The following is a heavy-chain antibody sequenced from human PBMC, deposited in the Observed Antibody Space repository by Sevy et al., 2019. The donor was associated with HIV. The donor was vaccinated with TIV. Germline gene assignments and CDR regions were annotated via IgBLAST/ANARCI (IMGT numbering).Heavy chain of an antibody. CDR3: ARDRGITIFVDYYYGMDV. CDR2: IWYDGSNK. Sequence: GGSLRLSCAASGFTFSSYGMHWVRQAPGKGLEWVAVIWYDGSNKYYADSVKGRFTISRDNSKNTLCLKMNSLRAEDTAVYYCARDRGITIFVDYYYGMDVLGQGTTVTVSS. J-gene: IGHJ6*02. D-gene: IGHD3-3*01. V-gene: IGHV3-33*01. CDR1: GFTFSSYG.